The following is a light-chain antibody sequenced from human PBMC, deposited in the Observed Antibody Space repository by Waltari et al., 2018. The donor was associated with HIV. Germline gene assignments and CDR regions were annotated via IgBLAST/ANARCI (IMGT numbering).Light chain of an antibody. CDR1: NPNIRNNY. CDR3: GTWDSSLSAYV. Sequence: QSVLTQPPSVSAAPGQKVTISCSGSNPNIRNNYVSWYQQVPKTAPKLLICDNDTRPSGIPDRFSGSKSGTSATLDITGLQSGDEADYYCGTWDSSLSAYVFGTGTKVTVL. CDR2: DND. J-gene: IGLJ1*01. V-gene: IGLV1-51*01.